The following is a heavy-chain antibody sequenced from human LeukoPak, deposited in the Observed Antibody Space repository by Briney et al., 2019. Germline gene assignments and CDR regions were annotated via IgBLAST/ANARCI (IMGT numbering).Heavy chain of an antibody. CDR1: GFTFSSYW. V-gene: IGHV3-7*01. CDR2: IKEDGGEK. CDR3: ARVVGAKEGEDHDAFYI. J-gene: IGHJ3*02. D-gene: IGHD1-26*01. Sequence: GGSLRLSCAASGFTFSSYWMSWVRQAPGKGLEWVADIKEDGGEKYYVDSVKGRFTISRDNAKNSLYLQMNSLRAEDTAVYYCARVVGAKEGEDHDAFYIWGQGTTVTVSS.